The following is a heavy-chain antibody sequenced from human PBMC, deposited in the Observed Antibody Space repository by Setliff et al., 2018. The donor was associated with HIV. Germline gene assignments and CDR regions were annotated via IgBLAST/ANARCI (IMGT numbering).Heavy chain of an antibody. Sequence: GGSLRLSCAASGFTFSSYWMHWVRQAPGKGLVWVSRLNNDGGSTDYADSVKGRFTISRDNAKNTLYLQMNSLRAEDTAVYYCARPTGYSSSWYPLDAFDIWGQGTMVTVSS. CDR2: LNNDGGST. V-gene: IGHV3-74*01. D-gene: IGHD6-13*01. J-gene: IGHJ3*02. CDR1: GFTFSSYW. CDR3: ARPTGYSSSWYPLDAFDI.